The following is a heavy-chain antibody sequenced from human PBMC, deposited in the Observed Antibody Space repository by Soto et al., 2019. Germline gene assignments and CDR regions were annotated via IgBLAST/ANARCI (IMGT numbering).Heavy chain of an antibody. Sequence: EVQLVESGGGLIQPGGSLRLSCAASGFTVNSNYMSWVRQAPGKGLEWVSVIYSGGSTYYADSVRGRFTISRDNYKNTMYLQMNSLRAEDTAVYYCAGGSDSCAWPRFDYWGQGTVVTVSS. V-gene: IGHV3-53*01. CDR2: IYSGGST. CDR1: GFTVNSNY. CDR3: AGGSDSCAWPRFDY. D-gene: IGHD6-19*01. J-gene: IGHJ4*02.